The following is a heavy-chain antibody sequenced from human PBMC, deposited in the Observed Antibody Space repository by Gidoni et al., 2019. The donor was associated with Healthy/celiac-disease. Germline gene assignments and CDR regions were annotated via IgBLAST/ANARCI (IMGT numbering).Heavy chain of an antibody. Sequence: EVQLVESGGGLVQPGRSLRLSCAASGFTFDDYAMHWVRQAPGKGLEWVSGISWNSGSIGYADSVKGRFTISRDNAKNSLYLQMNSLRAEDTALYYCAKDTTVTTRYYFDYWGQGTLVTVSS. D-gene: IGHD4-4*01. J-gene: IGHJ4*02. V-gene: IGHV3-9*01. CDR1: GFTFDDYA. CDR2: ISWNSGSI. CDR3: AKDTTVTTRYYFDY.